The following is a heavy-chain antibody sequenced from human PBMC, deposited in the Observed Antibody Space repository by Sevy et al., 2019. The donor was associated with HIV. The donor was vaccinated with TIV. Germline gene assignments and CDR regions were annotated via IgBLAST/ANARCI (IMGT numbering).Heavy chain of an antibody. CDR1: GFTFSSYA. CDR3: AKDHKGHSSGWYLYYFDY. Sequence: GGSLRLSCAASGFTFSSYAMSWVRQAPGKGLEWVSAISGSGGSTYYADSLKGRFTISRDNSKNTLYLQMNSLRAEDTAVYYCAKDHKGHSSGWYLYYFDYWGQGTLVTVS. D-gene: IGHD6-19*01. J-gene: IGHJ4*02. V-gene: IGHV3-23*01. CDR2: ISGSGGST.